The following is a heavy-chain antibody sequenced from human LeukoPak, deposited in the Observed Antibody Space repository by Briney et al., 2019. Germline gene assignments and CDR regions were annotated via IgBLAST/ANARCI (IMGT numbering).Heavy chain of an antibody. CDR3: VTEKYNWNYAFDY. Sequence: PGGSLRLSCAVSGFTFSDYTMNWARQAPGKGLEWVSSISSGSTYIHYADSAKGRFTISRDNAKNSLYLQMSSLRADDTAVYYCVTEKYNWNYAFDYWGRGTLVTVPS. D-gene: IGHD1-7*01. J-gene: IGHJ4*01. CDR1: GFTFSDYT. V-gene: IGHV3-21*01. CDR2: ISSGSTYI.